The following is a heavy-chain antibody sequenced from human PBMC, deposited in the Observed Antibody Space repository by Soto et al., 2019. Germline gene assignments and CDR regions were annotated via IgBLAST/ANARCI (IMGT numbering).Heavy chain of an antibody. CDR2: TYYRSKWYY. J-gene: IGHJ4*01. V-gene: IGHV6-1*01. CDR3: ARGEQYSGRIFGD. Sequence: QTLSLTCAITGDSVSSNSAGWSWVRQSPSRGLEWLGRTYYRSKWYYEYAVSVRGRITINPDTSKNQYSLQLNSVTPEDTAVYFCARGEQYSGRIFGDSGQGTLVTV. CDR1: GDSVSSNSAG. D-gene: IGHD3-3*01.